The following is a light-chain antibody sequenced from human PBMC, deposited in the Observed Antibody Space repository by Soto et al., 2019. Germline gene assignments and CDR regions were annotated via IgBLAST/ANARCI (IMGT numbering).Light chain of an antibody. CDR2: DAS. J-gene: IGKJ4*01. Sequence: EIVLTQSPATLSLSPGERATLSCRASQSVSSYLAWYQQKPGQAPRLLIYDASNRATGIPARFSGSGSGTDFTLTISSLEPEDFAVYYCQKSSNSLTFGGGTKVDIK. CDR3: QKSSNSLT. CDR1: QSVSSY. V-gene: IGKV3-11*01.